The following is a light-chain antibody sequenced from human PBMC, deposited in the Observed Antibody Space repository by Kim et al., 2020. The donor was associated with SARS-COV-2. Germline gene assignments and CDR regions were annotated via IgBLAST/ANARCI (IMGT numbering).Light chain of an antibody. CDR1: NSIIGRNT. CDR2: NNN. J-gene: IGLJ3*02. CDR3: AARDDRLDGRV. Sequence: QSVLTQPPSASGTPGQRVTVSCSGSNSIIGRNTVTWYQQLPGTAPKFLIYNNNKRTSGVPDRFCGSKSVTSASLAISGLQSEDEADYYCAARDDRLDGRVFGGGSQLTVL. V-gene: IGLV1-44*01.